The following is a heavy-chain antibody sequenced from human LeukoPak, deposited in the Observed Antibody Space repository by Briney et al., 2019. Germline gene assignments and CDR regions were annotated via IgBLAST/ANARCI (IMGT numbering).Heavy chain of an antibody. V-gene: IGHV4-30-4*01. CDR1: GGSISTGGYY. CDR3: ARLYDTSGYQNLYFDY. Sequence: SETLSLTCTVSGGSISTGGYYWSWIRQPPGKGLEWIGYIDYSGSTYYNPSLRSRVTISVDTSKNQCSLRLSSVTAADTAVFYCARLYDTSGYQNLYFDYWGQGTLVTVSS. J-gene: IGHJ4*02. D-gene: IGHD3-22*01. CDR2: IDYSGST.